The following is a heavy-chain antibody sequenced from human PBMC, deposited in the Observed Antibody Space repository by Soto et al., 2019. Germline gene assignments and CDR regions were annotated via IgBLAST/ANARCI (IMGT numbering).Heavy chain of an antibody. CDR1: GYTFTSYG. V-gene: IGHV1-8*02. Sequence: ASVKVSCKASGYTFTSYGISWVRQAPGQGLEWMGWMNPNSGNTGYAQKFQGRVSMARDTSINTAYMELSSLTSEDTAVYYCARGASMDVWGKGTTVTVSS. CDR3: ARGASMDV. CDR2: MNPNSGNT. J-gene: IGHJ6*03.